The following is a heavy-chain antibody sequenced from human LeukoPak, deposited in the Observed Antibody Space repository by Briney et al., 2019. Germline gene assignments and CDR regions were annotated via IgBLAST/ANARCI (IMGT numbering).Heavy chain of an antibody. D-gene: IGHD3-16*01. Sequence: ASVKVSCKASGYTFTSYAMNWVRQAPGQELEWMGWISGYNGNTNYAQKFQDRVTMTTDTSTNTAYMDLRRLRSDDTALYYCARNWGAGHPINFDYWGQGTLVTVSS. V-gene: IGHV1-18*01. CDR1: GYTFTSYA. J-gene: IGHJ4*02. CDR3: ARNWGAGHPINFDY. CDR2: ISGYNGNT.